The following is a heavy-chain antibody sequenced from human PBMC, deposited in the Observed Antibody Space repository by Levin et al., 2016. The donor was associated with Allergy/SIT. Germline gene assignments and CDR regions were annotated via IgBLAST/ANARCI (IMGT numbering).Heavy chain of an antibody. J-gene: IGHJ3*02. D-gene: IGHD6-19*01. CDR3: ARGPYSSGDAFDI. V-gene: IGHV3-7*03. Sequence: WIRQPPGKGLEWVANIKQDGSEKYYVDSVKGRFTISRDNAQNSLYVQMNSLRAEDTAVYYCARGPYSSGDAFDIWGQGTMVTVSS. CDR2: IKQDGSEK.